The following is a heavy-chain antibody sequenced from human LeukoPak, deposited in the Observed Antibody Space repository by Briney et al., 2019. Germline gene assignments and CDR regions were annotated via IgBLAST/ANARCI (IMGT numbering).Heavy chain of an antibody. Sequence: GASVKVSCKASGYTFTSYGITWVRQAPGQGLEWMGWISAYNGDTSYAQKLQGRVTMTTDTSTNTAYMELRSLRSDDTAVYYCARDRGIAAASDYWGQGTLVTVSS. D-gene: IGHD6-13*01. CDR2: ISAYNGDT. V-gene: IGHV1-18*01. CDR1: GYTFTSYG. CDR3: ARDRGIAAASDY. J-gene: IGHJ4*02.